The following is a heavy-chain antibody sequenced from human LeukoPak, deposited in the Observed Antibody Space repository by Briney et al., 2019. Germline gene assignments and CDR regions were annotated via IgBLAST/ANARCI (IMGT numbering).Heavy chain of an antibody. CDR3: ATSGYSSGWYRN. V-gene: IGHV4-59*01. D-gene: IGHD6-19*01. Sequence: SETLSLTCTVSGGSISSYYWSWIRQPPGKGLEWIGYIYYSGSTNYNPSLKSRVTISVDTSKNQFSLKLSSVTAADTAVYYCATSGYSSGWYRNWGQGTLVTVSS. CDR1: GGSISSYY. J-gene: IGHJ4*02. CDR2: IYYSGST.